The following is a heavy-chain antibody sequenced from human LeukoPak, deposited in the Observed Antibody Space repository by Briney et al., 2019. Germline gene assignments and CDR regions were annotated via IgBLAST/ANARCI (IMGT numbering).Heavy chain of an antibody. CDR1: GFTCSTYS. Sequence: WGTLSFSCAASGFTCSTYSMNWVRQAPGKGLKWVSFISSSSSYIYYEDPVKGGFNIPRDNAMNALYLQMNSLRAEDTAVYYCAGRAARRGADYYYGMDVWGRGTTVTVSS. J-gene: IGHJ6*02. CDR3: AGRAARRGADYYYGMDV. D-gene: IGHD6-6*01. CDR2: ISSSSSYI. V-gene: IGHV3-21*01.